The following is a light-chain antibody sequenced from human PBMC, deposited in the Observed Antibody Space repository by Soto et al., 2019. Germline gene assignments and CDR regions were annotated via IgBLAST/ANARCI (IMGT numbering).Light chain of an antibody. CDR1: QSVSSSF. V-gene: IGKV3-20*01. CDR3: QEYGSSPWT. J-gene: IGKJ1*01. CDR2: GAS. Sequence: EIVLTQSPGTLSLSPGERATLSCRASQSVSSSFLAWYQQKPDQAPRLIIYGASSRATGIPDRFSGSGSGTDFTVAISRLEPEDFAVYYCQEYGSSPWTFGQGTKVEIK.